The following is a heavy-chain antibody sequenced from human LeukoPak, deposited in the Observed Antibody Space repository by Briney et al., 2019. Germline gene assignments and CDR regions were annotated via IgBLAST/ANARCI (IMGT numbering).Heavy chain of an antibody. J-gene: IGHJ3*02. D-gene: IGHD3-10*01. CDR1: GFTVSSNY. Sequence: GGSLRLSCAASGFTVSSNYMSWVRQAPGKGLEWVAFIRYDGSNAYYADSVKGRFTISRDNSKNTLYLRMNSLRAEDTAVFYCARDGNYRVADNIWGQGTMVTVSS. V-gene: IGHV3-30*02. CDR3: ARDGNYRVADNI. CDR2: IRYDGSNA.